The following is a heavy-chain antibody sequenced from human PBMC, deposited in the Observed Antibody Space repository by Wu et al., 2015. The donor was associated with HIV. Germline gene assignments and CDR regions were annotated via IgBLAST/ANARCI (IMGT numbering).Heavy chain of an antibody. J-gene: IGHJ4*02. CDR1: GGTFSSYA. Sequence: QVQLVQSGAEVKKPGSSVKVSCKASGGTFSSYAISWVRQAPGQGLEWMGGIIPIFGTANYAQKFQGRVTITADESTSTAYMELSSLRSEDTAVYYCARSLPDGYCSSTSCYKGGFDYWGQGTLGHRLL. V-gene: IGHV1-69*12. CDR2: IIPIFGTA. D-gene: IGHD2-2*03. CDR3: ARSLPDGYCSSTSCYKGGFDY.